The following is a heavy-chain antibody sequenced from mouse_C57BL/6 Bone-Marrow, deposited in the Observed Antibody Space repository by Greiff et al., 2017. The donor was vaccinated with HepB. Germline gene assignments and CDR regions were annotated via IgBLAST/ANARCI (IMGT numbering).Heavy chain of an antibody. V-gene: IGHV1-7*01. CDR2: INPSSGYT. CDR1: GYTFTSYW. J-gene: IGHJ3*01. CDR3: ARPPIYDGYYGFAY. Sequence: QVHVKQSGAELAKPGASVKLSCKASGYTFTSYWMHWVKQRPGQGLEWIGYINPSSGYTKYNQKFKDKATLTADKSSSTAYMQLSSLTSEDSAVYYCARPPIYDGYYGFAYWGQGTLVTVSA. D-gene: IGHD2-3*01.